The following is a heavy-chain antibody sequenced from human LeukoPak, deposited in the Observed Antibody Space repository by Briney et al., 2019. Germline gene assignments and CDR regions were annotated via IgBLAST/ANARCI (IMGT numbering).Heavy chain of an antibody. V-gene: IGHV3-23*01. CDR3: AKDSGFPGGVTAVIDYYYYGMDV. CDR1: GFTFSSYA. J-gene: IGHJ6*02. Sequence: GGSLRLSCAASGFTFSSYAMSWVRQAPGKGLEWVSAISGSGGSTYYADSVKGRFTISRDNSKNTLYLQMNSLRAEDTAVYYCAKDSGFPGGVTAVIDYYYYGMDVWGQGTTVTVSS. CDR2: ISGSGGST. D-gene: IGHD3-16*01.